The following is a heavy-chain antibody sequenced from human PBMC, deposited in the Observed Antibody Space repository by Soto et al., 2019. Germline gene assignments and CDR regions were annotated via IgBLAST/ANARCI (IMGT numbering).Heavy chain of an antibody. D-gene: IGHD1-26*01. CDR2: INAGNGNT. V-gene: IGHV1-3*01. CDR3: ARGPKSGHYFLSFFDY. J-gene: IGHJ4*02. CDR1: GYTFTNFA. Sequence: QVQLVQSGAEVKKAGASVKVSCKASGYTFTNFAMHWVRQAPGQRLEWMGWINAGNGNTKYSQKFQGRVSITRDTSASTAYMELCSLRSEDTAMYYCARGPKSGHYFLSFFDYWGQGTLVTVSS.